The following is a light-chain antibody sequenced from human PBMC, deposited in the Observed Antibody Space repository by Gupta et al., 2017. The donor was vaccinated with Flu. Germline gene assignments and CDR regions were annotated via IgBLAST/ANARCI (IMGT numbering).Light chain of an antibody. J-gene: IGLJ1*01. CDR3: GTWDSSLSAGPYV. CDR1: SSNIGNNY. V-gene: IGLV1-51*02. Sequence: SVLTPPHSVPAAPGQKVTFSCFGTSSNIGNNYVSWYQQLPGTAPKLLIYENNKRPSGIPDRFSGSKSGTSATLGITGLQTGDEADYYCGTWDSSLSAGPYVFGTGTKVTVL. CDR2: ENN.